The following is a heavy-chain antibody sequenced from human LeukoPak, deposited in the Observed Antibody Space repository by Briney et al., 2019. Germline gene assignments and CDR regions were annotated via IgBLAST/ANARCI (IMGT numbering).Heavy chain of an antibody. V-gene: IGHV4-61*02. D-gene: IGHD5-12*01. J-gene: IGHJ4*02. CDR1: GDSIRSGTYY. Sequence: SETLSLTCSVSGDSIRSGTYYWSWIRQPAGKGLEWIGRIYTSGSTSYNPSLKSRVTISVDTSKNQFSLKLTSVTTADTAVYYCARGGGATRIDYWGQGTLVTVSS. CDR3: ARGGGATRIDY. CDR2: IYTSGST.